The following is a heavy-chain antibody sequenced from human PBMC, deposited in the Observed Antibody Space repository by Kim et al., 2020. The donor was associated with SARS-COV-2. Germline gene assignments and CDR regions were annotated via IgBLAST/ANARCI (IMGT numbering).Heavy chain of an antibody. Sequence: GGSLRLSCAISGFTFSSYAMTWVRQAPGKGLEWVSAITGGGDTTYYADSVKGRSTVSRDNSKNTLYLQMNNLRAEDTAVYYCAKTSYYYDSSGYFYFEYWGQGTLVTVPS. V-gene: IGHV3-23*01. CDR2: ITGGGDTT. CDR3: AKTSYYYDSSGYFYFEY. D-gene: IGHD3-22*01. J-gene: IGHJ4*02. CDR1: GFTFSSYA.